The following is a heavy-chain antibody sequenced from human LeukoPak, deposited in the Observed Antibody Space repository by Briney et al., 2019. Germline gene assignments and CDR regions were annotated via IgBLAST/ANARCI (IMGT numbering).Heavy chain of an antibody. J-gene: IGHJ5*02. CDR3: ARDGSGRYNWFDP. CDR1: GGSISSGSYY. CDR2: IYTSGST. Sequence: SQTLSLTXTVSGGSISSGSYYWSGIRQPAGKGLEWIGRIYTSGSTNYNPSLKSRVTISVDTSKNQFSLKLSSVTAADTAVYYYARDGSGRYNWFDPWGQGTLVTVSS. V-gene: IGHV4-61*02. D-gene: IGHD3-10*01.